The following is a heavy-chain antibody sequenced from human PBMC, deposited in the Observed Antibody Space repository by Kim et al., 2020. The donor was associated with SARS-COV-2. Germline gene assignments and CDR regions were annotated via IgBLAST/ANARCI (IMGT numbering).Heavy chain of an antibody. CDR2: IDPSDSYT. Sequence: GESLKISCKGSGYSFTSYWISWVRQMPGKGLEWMGRIDPSDSYTNYSPSFQGHVTISADKSISPAYLQWSSLKASDTAMYYCARLGIAVAVEAFDIWGQGPMVTVSS. D-gene: IGHD6-19*01. CDR3: ARLGIAVAVEAFDI. CDR1: GYSFTSYW. J-gene: IGHJ3*02. V-gene: IGHV5-10-1*01.